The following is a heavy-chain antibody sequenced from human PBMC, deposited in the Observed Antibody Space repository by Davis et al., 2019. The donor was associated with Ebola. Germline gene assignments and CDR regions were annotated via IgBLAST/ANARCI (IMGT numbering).Heavy chain of an antibody. V-gene: IGHV1-2*06. CDR2: INPNFGGT. D-gene: IGHD5-18*01. CDR1: GYTFTGYY. Sequence: AASVKVSCKASGYTFTGYYIHWVRQAPGQGFEWVGRINPNFGGTIYAQKFQGRVTMTIDTSINTAYMELDSLKSDDTALYYCARGHTYGRWDDRFDPWGQGTLVTVSS. CDR3: ARGHTYGRWDDRFDP. J-gene: IGHJ5*02.